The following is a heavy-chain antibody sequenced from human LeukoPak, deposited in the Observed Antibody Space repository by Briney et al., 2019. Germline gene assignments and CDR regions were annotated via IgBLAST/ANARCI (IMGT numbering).Heavy chain of an antibody. Sequence: PGRSLRLSCAASGFTFSSYAMHWVRQAPGKGLEWVAVISYDGSNKYYADSVKGRFTISRDNSKNTLYLQMNSLRAEDTAVYYCAKAVLGGNYKSYYFYGLDVWGQGTTVTVSS. J-gene: IGHJ6*02. CDR2: ISYDGSNK. CDR3: AKAVLGGNYKSYYFYGLDV. V-gene: IGHV3-30*01. D-gene: IGHD1-26*01. CDR1: GFTFSSYA.